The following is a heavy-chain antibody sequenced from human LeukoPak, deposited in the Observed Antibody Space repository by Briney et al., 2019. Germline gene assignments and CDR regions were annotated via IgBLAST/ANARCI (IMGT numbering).Heavy chain of an antibody. D-gene: IGHD3-10*01. CDR1: GGSISSYY. CDR2: IYYSGST. CDR3: ARDGASYYDH. J-gene: IGHJ5*02. V-gene: IGHV4-59*12. Sequence: SETLSLTCTVSGGSISSYYWSWIRQPPGKGLEWIGYIYYSGSTNYNPSFKSRITMSVDKSNNQFSLILTSVTVADTAVYYCARDGASYYDHWGQGILVTVTS.